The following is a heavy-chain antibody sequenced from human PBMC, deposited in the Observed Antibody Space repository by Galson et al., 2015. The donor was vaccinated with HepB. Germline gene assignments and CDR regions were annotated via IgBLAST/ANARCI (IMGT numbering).Heavy chain of an antibody. Sequence: SLRLSCAASGFTFSSYAMSWVRQAQGKGLEWVSAISGSGGSTYYADSVKGRFTISRDNSKNTLYLQMNSLRAEDTAVYYCAKGGFGGYVWGSYREYFDYWGQGTLVTVSS. CDR2: ISGSGGST. CDR1: GFTFSSYA. CDR3: AKGGFGGYVWGSYREYFDY. J-gene: IGHJ4*02. D-gene: IGHD3-16*02. V-gene: IGHV3-23*01.